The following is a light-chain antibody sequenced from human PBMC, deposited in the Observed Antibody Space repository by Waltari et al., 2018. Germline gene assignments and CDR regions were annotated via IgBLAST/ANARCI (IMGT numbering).Light chain of an antibody. Sequence: QPALTQPPSASGSPGQSVTLSCPGTRSDIGGYNYVAWYQQHPGKVPKLMIYEVTKRPSGVPDRFSGSKSGNTASLTVSGLQAEDEADYYCCSYVGSNNDVFGGGTKLTVL. V-gene: IGLV2-8*01. J-gene: IGLJ3*02. CDR1: RSDIGGYNY. CDR2: EVT. CDR3: CSYVGSNNDV.